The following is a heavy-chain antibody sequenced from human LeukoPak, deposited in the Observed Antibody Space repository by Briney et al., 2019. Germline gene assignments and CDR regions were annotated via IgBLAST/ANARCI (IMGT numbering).Heavy chain of an antibody. V-gene: IGHV4-61*08. CDR1: GGSISSGGYY. D-gene: IGHD4-17*01. CDR3: ARMTTVTSFDY. Sequence: SETLSLTCTVSGGSISSGGYYWSWIRQPPGKGLEWIGNIYYSGSINDNPSLKSRVTISVDTSKNQFSLKLSSVTAADTAVYYCARMTTVTSFDYWGQGTLVTVSS. CDR2: IYYSGSI. J-gene: IGHJ4*02.